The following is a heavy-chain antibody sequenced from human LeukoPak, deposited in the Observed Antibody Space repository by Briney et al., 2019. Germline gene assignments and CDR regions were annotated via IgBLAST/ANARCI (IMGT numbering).Heavy chain of an antibody. D-gene: IGHD3-3*01. J-gene: IGHJ6*03. CDR1: GYTFTGYY. CDR2: INPNSGGT. Sequence: GASVKVSCKASGYTFTGYYMHWVRQAPGQGLEWMGWINPNSGGTNYAQKFQGWVTMTRDTSISTAYMELSRLRSEDTAVYYCATVDTDFSGYYYYMDVWGKGTTVTVSS. CDR3: ATVDTDFSGYYYYMDV. V-gene: IGHV1-2*04.